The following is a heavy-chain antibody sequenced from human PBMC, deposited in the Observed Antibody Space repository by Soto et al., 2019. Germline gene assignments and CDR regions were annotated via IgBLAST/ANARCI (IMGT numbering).Heavy chain of an antibody. CDR2: ISYDGSNK. D-gene: IGHD3-3*01. CDR3: AKALNDFWSGYLSYYYYYYMDV. V-gene: IGHV3-30*18. CDR1: GFTFSSYG. J-gene: IGHJ6*03. Sequence: QVQLVESGGGVVQPGRSLRLSCAASGFTFSSYGMHWVRQAPGKGLEWVAVISYDGSNKYYADSVKGRFTISRDNSKNTLYLQMNSLRAEDTAVYYCAKALNDFWSGYLSYYYYYYMDVWGKGTTVTVSS.